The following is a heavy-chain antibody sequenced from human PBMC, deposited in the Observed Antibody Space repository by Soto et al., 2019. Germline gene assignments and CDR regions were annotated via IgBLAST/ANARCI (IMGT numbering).Heavy chain of an antibody. V-gene: IGHV3-30-3*01. Sequence: QVQLVESGGGVVQPGRSLRLSCAASGFTFSSYAMHWVRQAPGKGLEWVAVISYDGSNKYYADSVKGRFTISRDNSKNTLYLQMNSLRAEDTAVYYCARDFRGYSTNGVCHSHGIDYWGQGTLVTVSS. J-gene: IGHJ4*02. CDR3: ARDFRGYSTNGVCHSHGIDY. CDR2: ISYDGSNK. CDR1: GFTFSSYA. D-gene: IGHD2-8*01.